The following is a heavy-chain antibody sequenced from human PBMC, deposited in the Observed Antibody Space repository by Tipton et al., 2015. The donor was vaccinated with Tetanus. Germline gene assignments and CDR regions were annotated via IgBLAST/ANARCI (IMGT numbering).Heavy chain of an antibody. Sequence: QLVQSGAEVRKPGASVRVSCKASGYSFNSYAISWVRQAPGQGLEWVGWISTYNDETKYAEKFQGRVTLTKDARTNMAYMELRSLTSDDTAVYFCARDADMWATRKAFDIWGQGTMVTVSS. CDR3: ARDADMWATRKAFDI. D-gene: IGHD1-14*01. CDR1: GYSFNSYA. CDR2: ISTYNDET. J-gene: IGHJ3*02. V-gene: IGHV1-18*01.